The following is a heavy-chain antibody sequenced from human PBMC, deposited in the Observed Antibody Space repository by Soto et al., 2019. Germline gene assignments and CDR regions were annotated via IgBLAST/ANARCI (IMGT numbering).Heavy chain of an antibody. CDR2: IYYSGST. D-gene: IGHD3-9*01. J-gene: IGHJ4*02. CDR1: GGSISSYY. V-gene: IGHV4-59*08. CDR3: ARRPGYYDILTGYTTYYFDY. Sequence: SETLSLTCTVSGGSISSYYWSWIRQPPGKGLEWIGYIYYSGSTNYNPSLKSRVTISLDTPKNQFSLKLSSVTAADTAVYYCARRPGYYDILTGYTTYYFDYWGQGILVTVSS.